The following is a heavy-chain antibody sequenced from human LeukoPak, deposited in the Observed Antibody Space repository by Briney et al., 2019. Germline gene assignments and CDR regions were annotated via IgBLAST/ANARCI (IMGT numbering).Heavy chain of an antibody. D-gene: IGHD3-3*01. CDR2: IIPIFGTA. V-gene: IGHV1-69*13. CDR3: ARGSASFGVVTLYGMDV. CDR1: GGTFSSYA. J-gene: IGHJ6*02. Sequence: SVKVSCKASGGTFSSYAISWVRQAPGQGLEWMGGIIPIFGTANYAQKFQGRVTITADESTSTAYMELSSLRSEDTAVYYCARGSASFGVVTLYGMDVWGQGTTVTVSS.